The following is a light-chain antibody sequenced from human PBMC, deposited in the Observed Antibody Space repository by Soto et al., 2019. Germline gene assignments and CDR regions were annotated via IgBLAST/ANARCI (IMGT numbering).Light chain of an antibody. CDR2: GAT. CDR1: QSVSSSY. J-gene: IGKJ2*01. Sequence: EIVLTQSPGTLSLSPGERATLSCRASQSVSSSYLAWYQQKPGQAPRLLISGATSRATGIPDRFSGSGSGTDFTLTISRLEPEDFAVYSCQQYGSSPYTFGQGTKLEIK. CDR3: QQYGSSPYT. V-gene: IGKV3-20*01.